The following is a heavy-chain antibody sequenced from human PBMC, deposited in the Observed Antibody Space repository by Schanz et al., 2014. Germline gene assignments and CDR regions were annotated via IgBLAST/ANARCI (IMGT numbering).Heavy chain of an antibody. V-gene: IGHV3-43*02. CDR2: ITWDGGIT. CDR3: AKGAVEMSTGLGDS. CDR1: RFTFSNYA. Sequence: EVQLVESGGGLVQPGGSLRLSCAASRFTFSNYAMSWVRQAPGKGLEWVSLITWDGGITYYADSLKGRFTISRDNSKNSLYLQMNSLRTEDTALYYCAKGAVEMSTGLGDSWGQGTLVTVSS. D-gene: IGHD4-17*01. J-gene: IGHJ5*02.